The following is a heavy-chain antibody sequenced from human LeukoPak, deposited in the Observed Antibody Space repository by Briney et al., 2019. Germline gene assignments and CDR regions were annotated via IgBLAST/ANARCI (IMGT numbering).Heavy chain of an antibody. CDR1: GYTFTSYG. CDR2: ISAYNGNT. D-gene: IGHD3-10*01. J-gene: IGHJ4*02. Sequence: ASVKVSCKASGYTFTSYGISWVRQAPGQGLEWMGWISAYNGNTNYAQKLQGRVTMTTDTSTSTAYMELRSLRSDDTAVYYCARATCDPREEGTPESGSYYNEWGDYWGQGTLVTVSS. CDR3: ARATCDPREEGTPESGSYYNEWGDY. V-gene: IGHV1-18*01.